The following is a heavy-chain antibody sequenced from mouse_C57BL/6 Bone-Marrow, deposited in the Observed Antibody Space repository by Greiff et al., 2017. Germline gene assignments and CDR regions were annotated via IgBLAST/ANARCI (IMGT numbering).Heavy chain of an antibody. CDR3: AREYYYYFDY. Sequence: EVMLVESGGGLVKPGGSLKLSCAASGFTFSSYAMSWVRQTPEKRLEWVATISDGGSYTYYPDNVKGRFTISRDNAKNNRYLQMSHLKSEDTAMYYCAREYYYYFDYWGQGTTLTVSS. CDR1: GFTFSSYA. CDR2: ISDGGSYT. V-gene: IGHV5-4*01. D-gene: IGHD1-1*01. J-gene: IGHJ2*01.